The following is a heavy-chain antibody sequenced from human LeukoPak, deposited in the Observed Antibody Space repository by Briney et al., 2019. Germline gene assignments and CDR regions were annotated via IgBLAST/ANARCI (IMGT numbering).Heavy chain of an antibody. CDR1: GFTFSSHA. CDR2: ISSNGIYT. D-gene: IGHD1-26*01. Sequence: PGGSLRLSCSASGFTFSSHAMHWVRQAPGKGLEYVSVISSNGIYTYYADSVRGRFTFCTDNSKNTLYLHISSVRGGDTGVYYCARQSGYIDYWGQGILVTVSS. V-gene: IGHV3-64D*06. CDR3: ARQSGYIDY. J-gene: IGHJ4*02.